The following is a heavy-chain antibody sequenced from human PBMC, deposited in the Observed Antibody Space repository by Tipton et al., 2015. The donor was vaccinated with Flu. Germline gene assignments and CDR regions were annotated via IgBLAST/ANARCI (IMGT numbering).Heavy chain of an antibody. J-gene: IGHJ6*02. CDR2: IYYSGST. CDR3: ARVPLWFGELPSYGMDV. CDR1: GGSISGYY. V-gene: IGHV4-59*01. D-gene: IGHD3-10*01. Sequence: TLSLTCTVSGGSISGYYWSWIRQPPGKGLEWVGYIYYSGSTNYNPSLKSRVTISVDTSKNQFSLHLNSVTAEDTAVYYCARVPLWFGELPSYGMDVWGQGTTVTVSS.